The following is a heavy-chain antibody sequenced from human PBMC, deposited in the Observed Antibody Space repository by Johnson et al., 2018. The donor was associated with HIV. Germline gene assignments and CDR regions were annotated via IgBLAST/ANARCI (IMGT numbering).Heavy chain of an antibody. V-gene: IGHV3-15*01. J-gene: IGHJ3*02. CDR3: TTEGDAFDI. CDR2: LKSRADGGTT. Sequence: VQLVESGGGLVQPGGSLRLYCRASGFPFSNAWMNWVRQAPGKGLEWVGRLKSRADGGTTDYAVSVKDRFTILRDDSKNTLYLQMSSLRTEDAGVYYCTTEGDAFDIWGQGTMVTVSS. CDR1: GFPFSNAW.